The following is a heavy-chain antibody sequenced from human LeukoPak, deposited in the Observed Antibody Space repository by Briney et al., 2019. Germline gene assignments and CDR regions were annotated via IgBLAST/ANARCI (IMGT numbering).Heavy chain of an antibody. V-gene: IGHV3-21*04. D-gene: IGHD3-10*01. CDR1: GFTFSSYS. J-gene: IGHJ6*03. CDR2: ISSSSSYI. CDR3: ARGPLTSGTYMDG. Sequence: GGSLRLSCAASGFTFSSYSMNWVRQAPGKGLEWVSSISSSSSYIYYADSVKGRFTISSDNAKNSLYLQMNSLRAEDTAVYYCARGPLTSGTYMDGWGKGTTVTISS.